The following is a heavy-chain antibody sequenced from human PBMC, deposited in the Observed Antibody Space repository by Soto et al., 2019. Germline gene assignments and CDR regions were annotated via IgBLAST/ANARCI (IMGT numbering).Heavy chain of an antibody. V-gene: IGHV5-10-1*01. Sequence: EVQLVQAGAEVKKPGESLRISCKGSGYSFTSYWISWVRQMPGKGLEWMGRIDTSDSYTNYSPSFQGHVTISADKSISTAYLQWSSLKASDTAMYYCARTSRQSRGYSYCHGGMDVLGQGTTFTVSS. CDR1: GYSFTSYW. CDR3: ARTSRQSRGYSYCHGGMDV. CDR2: IDTSDSYT. D-gene: IGHD5-18*01. J-gene: IGHJ6*02.